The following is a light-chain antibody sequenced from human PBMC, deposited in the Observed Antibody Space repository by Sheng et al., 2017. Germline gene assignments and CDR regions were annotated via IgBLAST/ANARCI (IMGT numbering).Light chain of an antibody. V-gene: IGKV1-39*01. CDR1: QTIISH. Sequence: DIQMTQSPSSLSASVGDRVIITCRASQTIISHLNWYQQKPGKAPKLVIHAASDIQSGVPSRFSGSGSGTDFTLTISSVQPEDFATYYCQQSYSTPLTFGGGPRWRSN. CDR2: AAS. CDR3: QQSYSTPLT. J-gene: IGKJ4*01.